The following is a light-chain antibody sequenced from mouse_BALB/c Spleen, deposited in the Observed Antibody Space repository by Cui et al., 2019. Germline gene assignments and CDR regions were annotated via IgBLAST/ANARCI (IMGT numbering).Light chain of an antibody. CDR2: LTS. V-gene: IGKV4-68*01. CDR1: SSVSC. CDR3: QQWSSNPYT. J-gene: IGKJ2*01. Sequence: QIVLTQSPALMSASPGEKVTMTCSASSSVSCMYWYQQKPRSSPKPWIYLTSNLASGVPARFSGSGSGTSYSLTISSMEAEDAATYYCQQWSSNPYTFGGGTKLEIK.